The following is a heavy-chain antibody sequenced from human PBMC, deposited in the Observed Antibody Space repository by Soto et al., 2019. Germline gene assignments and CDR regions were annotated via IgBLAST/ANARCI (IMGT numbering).Heavy chain of an antibody. CDR1: GFTFXSYW. CDR3: ARGGSGSYTEPTTYYYYYGMDV. D-gene: IGHD3-10*01. Sequence: PGGSLRLSCSASGFTFXSYWMHGVRQAPGKGLVWVSLIRCDGSNKYYADSVKGRFTISRDNSKNTLYLQMNSLRAEDTAVYYCARGGSGSYTEPTTYYYYYGMDVWGQGTTVTVSS. V-gene: IGHV3-33*08. CDR2: IRCDGSNK. J-gene: IGHJ6*02.